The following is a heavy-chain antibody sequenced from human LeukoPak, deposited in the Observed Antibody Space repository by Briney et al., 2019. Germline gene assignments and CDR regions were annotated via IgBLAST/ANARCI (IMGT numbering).Heavy chain of an antibody. Sequence: PGGSLRLSCAASGFTFSSYDMSWVRQAPGRGLEWVSVISVSGGSTTYADSVKGRFTISRDISKNTLYLQMNSLRAEDTDVYYCAKDPSWSHYFDYWGQGTLVTVSS. D-gene: IGHD1-26*01. J-gene: IGHJ4*02. CDR1: GFTFSSYD. V-gene: IGHV3-23*01. CDR3: AKDPSWSHYFDY. CDR2: ISVSGGST.